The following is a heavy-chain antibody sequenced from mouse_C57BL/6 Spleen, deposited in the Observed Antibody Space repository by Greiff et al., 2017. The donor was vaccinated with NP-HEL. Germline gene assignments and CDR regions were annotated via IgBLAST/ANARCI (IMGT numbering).Heavy chain of an antibody. Sequence: EVKVVESGGGLVKPGGSLKLSCAASGFTFSSYTMSWVRQTPEKRLEWVATISGGGGNTYYPDSVKGRFTISRDNAKNTLYLQMSSLRSEDTALYYCARPSNYWYFDVWGTGTTVTVSS. V-gene: IGHV5-9*01. CDR3: ARPSNYWYFDV. J-gene: IGHJ1*03. D-gene: IGHD2-5*01. CDR1: GFTFSSYT. CDR2: ISGGGGNT.